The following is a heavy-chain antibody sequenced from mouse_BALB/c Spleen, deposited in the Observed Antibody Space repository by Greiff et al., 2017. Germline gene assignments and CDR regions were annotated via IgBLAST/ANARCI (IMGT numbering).Heavy chain of an antibody. Sequence: QVQLQQSGPGLVQPSQSLSITCTVSGFSLTSCGVHWVRQSPGEGLEWLGVIWSGGSTDYYAAFISRLSISKDNSKSQVFFTMNSLQADETAIDYGGRKGGYDAMDYWGQGTSVTVSS. CDR3: GRKGGYDAMDY. CDR2: IWSGGST. CDR1: GFSLTSCG. V-gene: IGHV2-4-1*01. J-gene: IGHJ4*01.